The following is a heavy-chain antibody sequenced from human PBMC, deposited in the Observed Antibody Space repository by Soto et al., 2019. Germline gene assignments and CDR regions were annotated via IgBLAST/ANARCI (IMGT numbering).Heavy chain of an antibody. D-gene: IGHD6-19*01. CDR1: GGSVSSGSYY. V-gene: IGHV4-61*01. CDR2: IYYSGST. CDR3: ARVGLAVPGTDLDY. J-gene: IGHJ4*02. Sequence: QVQLQESGPGLVKPSETLSLTCTVSGGSVSSGSYYWSWIRQPPGKGLEWIGYIYYSGSTNYNPSLESRVTISVDTSKNQFSLRLSSVTAADTAVYYCARVGLAVPGTDLDYWGQGTLVTVSS.